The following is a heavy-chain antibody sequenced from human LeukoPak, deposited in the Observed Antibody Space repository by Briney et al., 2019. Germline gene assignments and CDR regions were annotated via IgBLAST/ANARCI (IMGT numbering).Heavy chain of an antibody. CDR2: INTDGRTI. V-gene: IGHV3-74*01. CDR3: ARLVRGVTQVDY. CDR1: GFTFSSYS. Sequence: PGGSLRLSCAASGFTFSSYSMNWVRQAPGKGLVWVSRINTDGRTITYADSVKGRFTISRDNAKNTLYLQMNSLRAEDTAVYYCARLVRGVTQVDYWGQGTLVTVSS. D-gene: IGHD3-10*01. J-gene: IGHJ4*02.